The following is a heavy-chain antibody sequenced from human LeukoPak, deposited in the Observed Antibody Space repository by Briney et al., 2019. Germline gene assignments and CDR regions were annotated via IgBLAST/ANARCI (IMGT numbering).Heavy chain of an antibody. J-gene: IGHJ4*02. V-gene: IGHV3-23*01. D-gene: IGHD3-22*01. CDR1: GFTFSSYA. CDR3: AKDFNITMIVVVGPFDY. Sequence: GGSLRLSCAASGFTFSSYAMSWVRQAPGKGLEWVSAISGSGGSTYYADSVKGRFTISRDNSKNTLYLQMNSLRAEDTAVYYCAKDFNITMIVVVGPFDYWGQGTLVTVSS. CDR2: ISGSGGST.